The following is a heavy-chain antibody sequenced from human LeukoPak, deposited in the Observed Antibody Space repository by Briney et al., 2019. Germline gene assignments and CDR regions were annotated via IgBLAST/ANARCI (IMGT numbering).Heavy chain of an antibody. D-gene: IGHD3-16*01. Sequence: ASVKVSCKASGYRFTGYNIDWVRQAPGQRPEWMGRINAENGDTKYSQKFQGRVTITRDTFASTSYMELSSLRSEDTAVYYCARAPLGPFWYFDLWGRGTLVTVSS. V-gene: IGHV1-3*01. CDR3: ARAPLGPFWYFDL. CDR1: GYRFTGYN. CDR2: INAENGDT. J-gene: IGHJ2*01.